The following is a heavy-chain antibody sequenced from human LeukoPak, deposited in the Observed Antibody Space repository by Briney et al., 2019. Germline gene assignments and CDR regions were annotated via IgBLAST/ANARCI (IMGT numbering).Heavy chain of an antibody. CDR2: IIPIFGTA. J-gene: IGHJ4*02. CDR3: ARALNYDFWSGYYDY. CDR1: GGTFGSYA. V-gene: IGHV1-69*13. Sequence: ASVKVSCKASGGTFGSYAISWVRQAPGQGLEWMGGIIPIFGTANYAQKFQGRVTITADGSTSTAYMELSSLRSEDTAVYYCARALNYDFWSGYYDYWGQGTLVTVSS. D-gene: IGHD3-3*01.